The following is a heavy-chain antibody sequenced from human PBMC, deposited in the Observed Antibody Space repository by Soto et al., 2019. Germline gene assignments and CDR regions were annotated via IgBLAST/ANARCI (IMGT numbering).Heavy chain of an antibody. D-gene: IGHD5-12*01. Sequence: QVQLVESGGGVVQPGRSLRLSCAASGFTFSSYAMHWVRQAPDKGLEWVAVISYDGSNKYYADSVKGRFTISRDNSKNTLYLQMNSVRAEDTAVYYCARDYYRFNSGYGFSMDVWGQGTTVTVSS. J-gene: IGHJ6*02. CDR3: ARDYYRFNSGYGFSMDV. CDR2: ISYDGSNK. V-gene: IGHV3-30-3*01. CDR1: GFTFSSYA.